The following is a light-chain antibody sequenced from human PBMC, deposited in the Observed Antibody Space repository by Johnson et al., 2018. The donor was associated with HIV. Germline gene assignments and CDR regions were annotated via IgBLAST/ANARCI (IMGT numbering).Light chain of an antibody. CDR2: DNN. Sequence: QAVLTQPPSVSAAPGQNVNISCSGGSSNIGSNYVSWYQQLPGTAPKLLIYDNNKRPSGIPDRFSGSKSGTSATLGITGLQTGDEADYFCGTWDTILHTFVFGTGTEVSVL. CDR1: SSNIGSNY. V-gene: IGLV1-51*01. CDR3: GTWDTILHTFV. J-gene: IGLJ1*01.